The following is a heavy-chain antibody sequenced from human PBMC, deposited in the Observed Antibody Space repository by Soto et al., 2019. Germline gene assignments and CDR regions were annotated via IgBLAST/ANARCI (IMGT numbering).Heavy chain of an antibody. V-gene: IGHV4-61*01. D-gene: IGHD3-22*01. CDR1: GGSVSSGSYY. Sequence: SETLSLTCTVSGGSVSSGSYYWSWIRQPPGKGLEWIGYIYYSGSTNYNPSLKSRVTISVDTSKNQFSLKLSSVTAADTVVYYCLRYYDSSGYYDQVGYWVQGTLVSVSS. CDR2: IYYSGST. CDR3: LRYYDSSGYYDQVGY. J-gene: IGHJ4*02.